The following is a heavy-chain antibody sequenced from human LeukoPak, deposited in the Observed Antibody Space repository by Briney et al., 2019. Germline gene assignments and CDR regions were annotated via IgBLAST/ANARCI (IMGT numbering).Heavy chain of an antibody. V-gene: IGHV4-30-4*01. J-gene: IGHJ4*02. CDR3: ARGDTAIVTRYFDY. CDR2: IYYSGST. Sequence: PSETLSLNCTVSGGSISSGDYYWSWIRQPPGKGLEWIGYIYYSGSTYYNPSLKSRVTISVDTSKNQFSLKLSSVTAADTAVYYCARGDTAIVTRYFDYRGQGTLVTVSS. D-gene: IGHD5-18*01. CDR1: GGSISSGDYY.